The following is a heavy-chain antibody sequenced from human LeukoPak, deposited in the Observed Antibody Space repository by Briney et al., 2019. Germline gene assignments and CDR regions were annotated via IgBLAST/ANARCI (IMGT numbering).Heavy chain of an antibody. CDR2: INHSGST. D-gene: IGHD3-22*01. V-gene: IGHV4-34*01. J-gene: IGHJ4*02. CDR3: ARETAPDSSGYSLDY. CDR1: GGSFSGYY. Sequence: SETLSLTCAVYGGSFSGYYWSWIRQPPRKGLEWIGEINHSGSTNYNPSLKSRVTISVDTSKNQFSLTLSSVTAADTAVYYCARETAPDSSGYSLDYWGQGTLDTVSS.